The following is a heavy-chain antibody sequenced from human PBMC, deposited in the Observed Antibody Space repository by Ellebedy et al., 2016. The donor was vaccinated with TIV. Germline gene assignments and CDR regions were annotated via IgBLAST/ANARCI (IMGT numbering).Heavy chain of an antibody. V-gene: IGHV3-23*01. Sequence: GESLKISXEASGITFSRYAMSWVRQAPGKGLEWVSGISGSGSTTYYADSVKGRFTVSRDNSKNTLFLQMNSLRAEDTAVYYCARDLKVRSTWQLGGYWGQGTLVTVSS. CDR3: ARDLKVRSTWQLGGY. CDR2: ISGSGSTT. J-gene: IGHJ4*02. CDR1: GITFSRYA. D-gene: IGHD6-13*01.